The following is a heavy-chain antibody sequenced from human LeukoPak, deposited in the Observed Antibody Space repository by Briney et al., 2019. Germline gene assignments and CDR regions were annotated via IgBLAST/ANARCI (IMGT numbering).Heavy chain of an antibody. J-gene: IGHJ4*02. V-gene: IGHV1-69*04. D-gene: IGHD3-22*01. CDR2: IITIFGIA. CDR1: GGTFSSYA. Sequence: ASLKVSCKPSGGTFSSYASCWVRQAPEQGLEWMGRIITIFGIANYAQKFQGRVTITADKSTSTAYMELSSLRSEDTAVYYCAFPKPYYYDSSGSETFDYWGQGTLVTVSS. CDR3: AFPKPYYYDSSGSETFDY.